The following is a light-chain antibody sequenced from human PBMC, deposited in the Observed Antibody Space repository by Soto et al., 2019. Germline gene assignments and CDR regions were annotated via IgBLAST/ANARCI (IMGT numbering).Light chain of an antibody. V-gene: IGLV2-8*01. CDR1: SSDVGAYNY. CDR3: TSYAGSSSV. CDR2: DVS. J-gene: IGLJ3*02. Sequence: QSALTQPPSASGSPGQSVTISCTGTSSDVGAYNYVSWYQQHPGKAPKLMIYDVSKRPSGVPYRFSGSKSGNAASLTISGRQGEDEADYYCTSYAGSSSVFGGGTKLTVL.